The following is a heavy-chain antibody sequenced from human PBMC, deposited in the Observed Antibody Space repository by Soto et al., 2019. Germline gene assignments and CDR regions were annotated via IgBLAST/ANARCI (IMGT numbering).Heavy chain of an antibody. Sequence: PSETLSLTCTVSGGSISSGGYYWSWIRQHPGKGLEWIGYIYYSGSTYYNPSLKSRVTISVDTSKNQFSLKLSSVTAADTAVYYCARAYRWDPFWSGYYLYYYGMDVWGQGTTVTVSS. CDR2: IYYSGST. D-gene: IGHD3-3*01. CDR3: ARAYRWDPFWSGYYLYYYGMDV. V-gene: IGHV4-31*03. CDR1: GGSISSGGYY. J-gene: IGHJ6*02.